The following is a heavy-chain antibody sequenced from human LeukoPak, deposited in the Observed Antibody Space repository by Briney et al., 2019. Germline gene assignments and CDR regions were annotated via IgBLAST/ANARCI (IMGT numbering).Heavy chain of an antibody. V-gene: IGHV4-38-2*02. CDR2: INHSGST. CDR1: GYSISSGYY. Sequence: SETLSLTCTVSGYSISSGYYWSWIRQPPGKGLEWIGEINHSGSTNYNPSLKSRVTISVDTSKNQFSLKLSSVTAADTAVYYCARRRRMATISAGKRRQDAFDIWGQGTMVTVSS. CDR3: ARRRRMATISAGKRRQDAFDI. J-gene: IGHJ3*02. D-gene: IGHD5-24*01.